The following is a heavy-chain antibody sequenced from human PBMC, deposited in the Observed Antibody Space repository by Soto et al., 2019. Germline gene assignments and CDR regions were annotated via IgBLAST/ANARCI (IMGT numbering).Heavy chain of an antibody. CDR1: GGSISSSSYY. D-gene: IGHD2-15*01. CDR2: IYYSGST. CDR3: ARDSQYCSGGSCYDWFDP. Sequence: SETLSLTCTVSGGSISSSSYYWGWIRQPPGKGLEWIGSIYYSGSTYYNPSLKSRVTISVDTSKNQFSLKLSSVTAADTAVYYCARDSQYCSGGSCYDWFDPWGQGTLVTV. J-gene: IGHJ5*02. V-gene: IGHV4-39*07.